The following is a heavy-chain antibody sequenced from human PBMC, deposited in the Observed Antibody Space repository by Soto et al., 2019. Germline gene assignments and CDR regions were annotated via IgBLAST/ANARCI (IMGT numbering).Heavy chain of an antibody. V-gene: IGHV3-21*01. CDR1: RFNFSDNS. CDR2: ISPRSAYI. J-gene: IGHJ4*02. Sequence: XGSLRLSCAASRFNFSDNSMNWVRQAAGKGLEWVSSISPRSAYIHYADAVKGRFIISRDDGKNALILQMNSLRAEDTAVYYCATLIKTYYDDSSGYSQDYWGQGTLVTVSS. D-gene: IGHD3-22*01. CDR3: ATLIKTYYDDSSGYSQDY.